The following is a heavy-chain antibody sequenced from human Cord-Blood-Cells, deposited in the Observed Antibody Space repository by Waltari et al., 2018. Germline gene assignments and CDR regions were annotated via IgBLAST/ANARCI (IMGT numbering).Heavy chain of an antibody. CDR1: GDSVSSNSAP. CDR2: TYYRSKWYN. D-gene: IGHD6-6*01. Sequence: QVQLQQSGPGLVKPSQTLSLTCAISGDSVSSNSAPWHWIRPSQSRGLEWLGSTYYRSKWYNDYAVSVKSRISINPDTSKNQFSLQLNSVTPEDTAVYYCARDIAARPGSHHFDYWGQGTLVTVSS. V-gene: IGHV6-1*01. CDR3: ARDIAARPGSHHFDY. J-gene: IGHJ4*02.